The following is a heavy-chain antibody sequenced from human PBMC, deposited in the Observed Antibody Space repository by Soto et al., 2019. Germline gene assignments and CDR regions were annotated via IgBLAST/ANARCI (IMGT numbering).Heavy chain of an antibody. CDR1: GGAFSTYS. Sequence: QVQLVQSGAEVKKPASSVKVSCKAYGGAFSTYSINWVRQAPGQGLEWMGRIIPIFGTTNYAQKFQGRVTITADKSTTTAYMALSSLRSEDTAVYYCANGYCSGGSCYLSAFDIWGQGTMVTVSS. CDR2: IIPIFGTT. J-gene: IGHJ3*02. D-gene: IGHD2-15*01. V-gene: IGHV1-69*06. CDR3: ANGYCSGGSCYLSAFDI.